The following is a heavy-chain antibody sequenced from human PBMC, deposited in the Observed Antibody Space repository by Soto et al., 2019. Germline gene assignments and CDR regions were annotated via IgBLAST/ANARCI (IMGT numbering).Heavy chain of an antibody. CDR3: AREMEWLLWNFDY. CDR2: INAGNGNT. CDR1: GYTFTSYA. Sequence: ASVKVYCKASGYTFTSYAMHWVRQAPGQRHEWMGWINAGNGNTKYSRKFQGRVTITRDTSASTAYMELSSLRSEDTAVYYCAREMEWLLWNFDYWGQGTLVTVSS. D-gene: IGHD3-3*01. V-gene: IGHV1-3*01. J-gene: IGHJ4*02.